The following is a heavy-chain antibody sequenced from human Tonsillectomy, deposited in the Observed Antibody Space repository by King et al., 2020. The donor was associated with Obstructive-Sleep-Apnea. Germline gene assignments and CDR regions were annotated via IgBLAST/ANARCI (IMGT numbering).Heavy chain of an antibody. CDR2: IYYSGST. J-gene: IGHJ4*02. D-gene: IGHD2-15*01. Sequence: VQLQESGPGLMKPSQTLALTCTVSGGSISSGGYYWSWIRQHPGKGLEGIAYIYYSGSTYYNPSLKSRVTMSVDTSKNQFSLRLTSVTAADTAVYYCARRGYCSGGTCYLYFDYWGQGTLVTVSS. V-gene: IGHV4-31*03. CDR1: GGSISSGGYY. CDR3: ARRGYCSGGTCYLYFDY.